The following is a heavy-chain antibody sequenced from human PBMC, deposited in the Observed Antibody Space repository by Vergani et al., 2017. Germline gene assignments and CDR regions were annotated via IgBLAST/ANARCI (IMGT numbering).Heavy chain of an antibody. CDR1: GGTFSSYT. CDR3: ARDVAAAGRHYYYGMDV. J-gene: IGHJ6*02. CDR2: IIPILGIA. D-gene: IGHD6-13*01. Sequence: QVQLVQSGAEVKKPGSSVKVSCKASGGTFSSYTISLVRQAPGQGLEWMGRIIPILGIANYAQKFQGRVTITADKSTSTAYMELSSLRYEDTAVYYCARDVAAAGRHYYYGMDVWGQGTTVTVSS. V-gene: IGHV1-69*08.